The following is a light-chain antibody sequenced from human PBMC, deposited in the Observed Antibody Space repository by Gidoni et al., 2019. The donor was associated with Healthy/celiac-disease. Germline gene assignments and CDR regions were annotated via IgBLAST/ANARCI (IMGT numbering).Light chain of an antibody. V-gene: IGKV1-39*01. CDR3: QQSYSTPLT. CDR2: AAS. Sequence: DIQTTQSPSSLSASVGDRVTITCRASQSISSYLNWYQQKPGKAPKLLIYAASSLQSRVPSRFSGSGSGTDFTLTISSLQPEDFATYYCQQSYSTPLTFGGGTKVEIK. CDR1: QSISSY. J-gene: IGKJ4*01.